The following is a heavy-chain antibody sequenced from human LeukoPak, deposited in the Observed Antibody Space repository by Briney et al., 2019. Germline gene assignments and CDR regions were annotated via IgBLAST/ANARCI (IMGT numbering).Heavy chain of an antibody. CDR1: GGSISSGSYY. D-gene: IGHD4-17*01. Sequence: SQTLSLTCTVSGGSISSGSYYWSWIRQPAGKGLEWIGRIYTSGSTNYNPSLKSRVTISVDTSKNQFSLKLSSVTAADTAVYYCARDHSDYGDYVGNWFDPWGQGTLVTVSS. J-gene: IGHJ5*02. CDR2: IYTSGST. CDR3: ARDHSDYGDYVGNWFDP. V-gene: IGHV4-61*02.